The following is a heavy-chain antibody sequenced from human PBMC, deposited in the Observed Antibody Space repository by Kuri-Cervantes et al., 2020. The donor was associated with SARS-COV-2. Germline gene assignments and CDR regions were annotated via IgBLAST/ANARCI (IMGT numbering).Heavy chain of an antibody. CDR2: ISYDGSNK. J-gene: IGHJ4*02. CDR1: GFTFSSYA. D-gene: IGHD4-23*01. V-gene: IGHV3-30*01. Sequence: GESLKISCAASGFTFSSYAMHWVRQAPGKGLEWVAVISYDGSNKYYADSVKGRFTISRDSSKNTLYLQMNSLRAEDTAVYYCARDRTVVTQLDYWGQGTLVTVSS. CDR3: ARDRTVVTQLDY.